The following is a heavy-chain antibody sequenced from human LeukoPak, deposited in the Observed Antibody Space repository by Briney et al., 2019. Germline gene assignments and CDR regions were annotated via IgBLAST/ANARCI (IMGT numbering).Heavy chain of an antibody. D-gene: IGHD6-6*01. J-gene: IGHJ4*02. CDR3: ARREYTCSTGQYYFDY. Sequence: GDSLKISCEGSGYSFTTYWIGWVRQTPATGLEWMGFIHPGDSDTRYSPSFQGQVSISVDKSISTVYLQWNSLKASDTATYFCARREYTCSTGQYYFDYWGQGTVVTVSS. CDR1: GYSFTTYW. CDR2: IHPGDSDT. V-gene: IGHV5-51*01.